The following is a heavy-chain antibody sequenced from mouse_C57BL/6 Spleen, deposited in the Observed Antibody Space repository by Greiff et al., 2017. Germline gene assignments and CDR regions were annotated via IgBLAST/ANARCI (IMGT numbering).Heavy chain of an antibody. CDR2: ISNGGGST. J-gene: IGHJ3*01. Sequence: EVKVVESGGGLVQPGGSLKLSCAASGFTFSDYYMYWVRQTPEKRLEWVAYISNGGGSTYYPDTVKGRFTISRDNAKNTLYLQMSRLKSEDTAMYYCARQGAYWGQGTLVTVSA. V-gene: IGHV5-12*01. CDR1: GFTFSDYY. CDR3: ARQGAY.